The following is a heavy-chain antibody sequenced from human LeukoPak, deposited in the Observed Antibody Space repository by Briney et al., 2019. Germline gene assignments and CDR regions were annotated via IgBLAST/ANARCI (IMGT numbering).Heavy chain of an antibody. CDR1: GFTFSSYA. J-gene: IGHJ6*03. CDR2: ISGSGGST. V-gene: IGHV3-23*01. Sequence: GGSLRLSCAASGFTFSSYAMSWVRQAPGKGLEWVSAISGSGGSTYYADSVKGRFTISRDNSKNTLYLQMNSLRAEDTAVYYCAKARYCSSTSCYTHYYYYMDVWGKGTTVTVSS. CDR3: AKARYCSSTSCYTHYYYYMDV. D-gene: IGHD2-2*02.